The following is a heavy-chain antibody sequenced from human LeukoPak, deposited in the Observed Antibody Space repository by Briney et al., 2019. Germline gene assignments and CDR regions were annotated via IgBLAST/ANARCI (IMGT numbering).Heavy chain of an antibody. CDR2: TYYRSKWYN. Sequence: SQTLSLTCAISGDTVSSNSAAWNWIRQSPSRGLEWLGRTYYRSKWYNDYAVSVKSRITINPDTSKNQFSLQLNSVTPEDTAVYYCARDADIAAAATGGFDIWGQGTTVTVSS. J-gene: IGHJ3*02. CDR3: ARDADIAAAATGGFDI. V-gene: IGHV6-1*01. D-gene: IGHD6-13*01. CDR1: GDTVSSNSAA.